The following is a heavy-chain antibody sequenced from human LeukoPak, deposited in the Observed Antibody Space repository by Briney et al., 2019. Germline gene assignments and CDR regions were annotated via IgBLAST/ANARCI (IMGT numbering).Heavy chain of an antibody. CDR3: VRRMYSGSYYFDY. CDR1: GYTFTNYW. Sequence: GESLKISCKGSGYTFTNYWIGWVHQMPGKGLEWMGIIYPGDSDTRYSPSFQGQVTISADKSISTAYLQWSSLKASDTAMYYCVRRMYSGSYYFDYWGQGTLVTVSS. V-gene: IGHV5-51*07. D-gene: IGHD1-26*01. CDR2: IYPGDSDT. J-gene: IGHJ4*02.